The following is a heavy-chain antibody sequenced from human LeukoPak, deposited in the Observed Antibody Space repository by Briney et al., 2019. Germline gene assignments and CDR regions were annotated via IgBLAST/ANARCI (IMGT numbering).Heavy chain of an antibody. D-gene: IGHD2-15*01. Sequence: ASVKVSCKASGYTFTGYYMHWVRQAPGQGLEWMGWINPNSGGTNYAQKFQGRVTMTTGTSISTAYMELSRLTSDDTAVYYCAIETSEAALRGLDVWGQGTTVTVSS. CDR1: GYTFTGYY. CDR2: INPNSGGT. J-gene: IGHJ6*02. V-gene: IGHV1-2*02. CDR3: AIETSEAALRGLDV.